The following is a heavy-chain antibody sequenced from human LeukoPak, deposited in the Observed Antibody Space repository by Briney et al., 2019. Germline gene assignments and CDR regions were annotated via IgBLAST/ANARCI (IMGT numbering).Heavy chain of an antibody. CDR2: IIGSSGST. J-gene: IGHJ4*02. V-gene: IGHV3-23*01. CDR3: AKGGYDYVEIGYFDY. D-gene: IGHD5-12*01. Sequence: GGSLRLSCAASGFRFSNYVMNWVRQAPGKGLEWVSLIIGSSGSTFYADSVKGRFTISRDVSKNTLYLQMNSLRDEDTAVYYCAKGGYDYVEIGYFDYWGQGSLVTVSS. CDR1: GFRFSNYV.